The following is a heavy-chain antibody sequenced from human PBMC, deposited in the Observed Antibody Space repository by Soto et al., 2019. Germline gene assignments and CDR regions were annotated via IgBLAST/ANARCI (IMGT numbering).Heavy chain of an antibody. CDR1: DGTISSYY. Sequence: SQILPLTSTVVDGTISSYYCSWIRQPPGKGLEWIGYIFYTGSTNYNPSLKSRVLISVDTSKNQFSLKLRSVTAADTAVYYCARQDGYYYYIDVWGKGTTVTVFS. J-gene: IGHJ6*03. V-gene: IGHV4-59*08. CDR2: IFYTGST. CDR3: ARQDGYYYYIDV.